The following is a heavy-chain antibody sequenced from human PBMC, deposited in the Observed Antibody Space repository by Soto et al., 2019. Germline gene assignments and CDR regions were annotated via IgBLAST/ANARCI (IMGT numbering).Heavy chain of an antibody. V-gene: IGHV2-5*02. J-gene: IGHJ4*02. CDR1: GFSLSTSGVG. CDR3: AHRQHEYSSSSFVDY. Sequence: QITLKESGPTLVKPTQTLTLTCTFSGFSLSTSGVGVGWIRQPPGKALECLALIYWDDDKRYSPSLKSRLTITKDTSKNQVVLTMTNMDPVDTATYYCAHRQHEYSSSSFVDYWGQGTLVTVSS. CDR2: IYWDDDK. D-gene: IGHD6-6*01.